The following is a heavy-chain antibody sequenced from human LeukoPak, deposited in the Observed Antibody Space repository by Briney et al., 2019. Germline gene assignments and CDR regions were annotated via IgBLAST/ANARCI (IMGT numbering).Heavy chain of an antibody. CDR2: IYSGGST. D-gene: IGHD3-10*01. Sequence: GGSLRLSCAASGFTFSSNYMSWVRQAPGKGLEWVSVIYSGGSTYYADSVKGRFTISRDNSKNTLYLQMNSLRAEDTAVYYCARYYGSGQYYYYGMDVWGQGTTVTVSS. V-gene: IGHV3-53*01. CDR1: GFTFSSNY. CDR3: ARYYGSGQYYYYGMDV. J-gene: IGHJ6*02.